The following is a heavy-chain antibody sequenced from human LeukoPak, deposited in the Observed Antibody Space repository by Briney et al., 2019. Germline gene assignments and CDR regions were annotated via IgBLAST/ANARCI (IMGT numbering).Heavy chain of an antibody. CDR2: INHSGST. J-gene: IGHJ4*02. CDR1: GGSFSGYY. D-gene: IGHD3-10*01. CDR3: ARGPERELFSPFDY. V-gene: IGHV4-34*01. Sequence: SETLSLTCAVYGGSFSGYYWSWIRQPPGKGLEWIGEINHSGSTNYNPSLKSRVTISVDTSKNQFSPKLSSVTAADTAVYYCARGPERELFSPFDYWGQGTLVTVSS.